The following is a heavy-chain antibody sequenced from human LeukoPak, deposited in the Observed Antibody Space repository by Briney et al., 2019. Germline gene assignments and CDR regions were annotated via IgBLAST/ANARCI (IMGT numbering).Heavy chain of an antibody. CDR2: IKQDGSET. D-gene: IGHD5-18*01. V-gene: IGHV3-7*04. CDR1: GFTFSKYW. J-gene: IGHJ6*02. Sequence: PGGSLRLSCAASGFTFSKYWMSWVRQAPGRGLEWVANIKQDGSETYYVDSVEGRFTISRDNAKNSLFLQMNSLRAEDTAVYYCARIQLFYYYYGMDVWGQGTTVTVSS. CDR3: ARIQLFYYYYGMDV.